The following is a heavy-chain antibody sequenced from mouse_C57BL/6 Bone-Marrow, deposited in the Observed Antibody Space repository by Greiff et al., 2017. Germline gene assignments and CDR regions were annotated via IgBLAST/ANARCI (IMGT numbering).Heavy chain of an antibody. J-gene: IGHJ4*01. CDR3: ARGAGDVYYAMDY. D-gene: IGHD3-3*01. Sequence: QVQLQQPGAELVKPGASVKLSCKASGYTFTSYWMHWVKQRPGQGLEWIGMIHPNSGSTNYNEKFKSKATLTVDKSSSTAYMQLSSLTSEDSAVYYCARGAGDVYYAMDYWGQGTSVTVSS. CDR1: GYTFTSYW. CDR2: IHPNSGST. V-gene: IGHV1-64*01.